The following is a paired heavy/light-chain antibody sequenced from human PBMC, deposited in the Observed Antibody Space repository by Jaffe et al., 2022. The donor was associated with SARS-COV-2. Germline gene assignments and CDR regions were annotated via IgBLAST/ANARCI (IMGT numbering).Light chain of an antibody. CDR3: QVWDSSSDHHVV. Sequence: SYVLTQPPSVSVAPGQTARITCGGNNIGSKSVHWYQQKPGQAPVLVVYDDSDRPSGIPERFSGSNSGNTATLTISRVEAGDEADYYCQVWDSSSDHHVVFGGGTKLTVL. CDR2: DDS. CDR1: NIGSKS. V-gene: IGLV3-21*02. J-gene: IGLJ2*01.
Heavy chain of an antibody. Sequence: QVQLVESGGGLVKPGGSLRLSCAASGFTFSDYYMSWIRQAPGKGLEWVSYISSSGSTIYYADSVKGRFTISRDNAKNSLYLQMNSLRAEDTAVYYCARVYGDFPHDWYFDLWGRGTLVTVSS. J-gene: IGHJ2*01. CDR2: ISSSGSTI. CDR1: GFTFSDYY. D-gene: IGHD4-17*01. CDR3: ARVYGDFPHDWYFDL. V-gene: IGHV3-11*01.